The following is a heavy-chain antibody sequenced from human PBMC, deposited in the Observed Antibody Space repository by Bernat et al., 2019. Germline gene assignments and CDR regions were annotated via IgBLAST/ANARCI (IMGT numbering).Heavy chain of an antibody. D-gene: IGHD2-2*01. CDR1: GYSISSGYY. V-gene: IGHV4-38-2*02. Sequence: QVQLQESGPGLVKPSETLSLTCAVSGYSISSGYYWGWIRQPPGKGLEWIGSIYHSGSTYYNPSLKSRVTISVDTSKNQVSLKLSSVTAADTAVYYCARDRDIVVVPAAMLGWFDPWGQGTLVTVAS. J-gene: IGHJ5*02. CDR2: IYHSGST. CDR3: ARDRDIVVVPAAMLGWFDP.